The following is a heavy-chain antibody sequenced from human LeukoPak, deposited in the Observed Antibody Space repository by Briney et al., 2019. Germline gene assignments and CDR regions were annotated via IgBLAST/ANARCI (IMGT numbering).Heavy chain of an antibody. V-gene: IGHV3-21*01. Sequence: GGSLRLSCAASGFSFSSYYVNWVRQAPGKGLERVSCISSSSTYIYYADSVRGRFAISRDNAKNSLYLQMNSLRAEDTAVYYCVRENHGSFDYWGQGSLVTVPS. D-gene: IGHD1-14*01. CDR1: GFSFSSYY. J-gene: IGHJ4*02. CDR3: VRENHGSFDY. CDR2: ISSSSTYI.